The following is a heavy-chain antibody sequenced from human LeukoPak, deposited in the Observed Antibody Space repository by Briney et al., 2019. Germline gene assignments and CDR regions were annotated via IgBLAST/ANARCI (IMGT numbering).Heavy chain of an antibody. CDR1: GGSISSSSYY. Sequence: SETLSLTCTVSGGSISSSSYYWGWIRQPPGKGLEYIGSVYYGGSTYYNPSLKSRVTISVDTSKNQFSLKLSSVTAADTAVYYCARRCYYYDSSGYAYNWFDPWGQGTLVTVSS. D-gene: IGHD3-22*01. J-gene: IGHJ5*02. CDR2: VYYGGST. CDR3: ARRCYYYDSSGYAYNWFDP. V-gene: IGHV4-39*07.